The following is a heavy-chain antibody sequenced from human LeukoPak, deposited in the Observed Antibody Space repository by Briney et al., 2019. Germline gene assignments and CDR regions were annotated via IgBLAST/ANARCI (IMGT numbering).Heavy chain of an antibody. Sequence: ASVKVSRKASGYTFTSYGISWVRQAPGQGLEWMGWISAYNGNTNYAQKLQGRVTMTTDTSTSTAYMELRSLRSDDTAVYYCARDFHPYDSSGYSDYWGQGTLVTVSS. CDR3: ARDFHPYDSSGYSDY. CDR2: ISAYNGNT. CDR1: GYTFTSYG. V-gene: IGHV1-18*01. J-gene: IGHJ4*02. D-gene: IGHD3-22*01.